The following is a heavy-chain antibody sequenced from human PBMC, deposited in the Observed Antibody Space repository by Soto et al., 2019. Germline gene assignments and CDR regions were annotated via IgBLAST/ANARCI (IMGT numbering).Heavy chain of an antibody. D-gene: IGHD4-17*01. CDR1: GFTFSNYG. V-gene: IGHV3-33*03. J-gene: IGHJ6*02. CDR3: AKDEVSRKYYGHSLDV. CDR2: IWYDGSGK. Sequence: QVQLVESGGGLVQPGRSLRLSCVVSGFTFSNYGMHWVRQAPGKGLEWVADIWYDGSGKRYVGSVQGRFTISRDNSKNTLYLQINSLRVEDTAVYYCAKDEVSRKYYGHSLDVWGQGTTVTVSS.